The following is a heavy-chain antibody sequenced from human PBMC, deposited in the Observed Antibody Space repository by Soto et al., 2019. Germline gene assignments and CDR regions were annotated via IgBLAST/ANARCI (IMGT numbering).Heavy chain of an antibody. CDR1: GGSISSYY. V-gene: IGHV4-59*12. Sequence: YLTCTVCGGSISSYYWSWIRQPPGKGLEWIGYIYYSGSTNYNPSLKSRVTISVDTSKNHFSLKLSSVTAADTAVYYCAARHFWSRPWTDRSLDYWCQGTLVSVSS. J-gene: IGHJ4*02. D-gene: IGHD3-3*02. CDR2: IYYSGST. CDR3: AARHFWSRPWTDRSLDY.